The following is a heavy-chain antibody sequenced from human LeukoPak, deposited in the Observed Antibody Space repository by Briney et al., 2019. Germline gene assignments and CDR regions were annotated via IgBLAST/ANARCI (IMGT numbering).Heavy chain of an antibody. V-gene: IGHV1-18*01. J-gene: IGHJ3*02. CDR3: ASRRNYCDSSGYYWDDAFDI. Sequence: ASVKVSCKASGYTFTSYGISWVRQAPGQGLEWMGWISAYNGNTNYAQKLQGRVTMTTDTSTSTAYMELRSLRSDDTAVYYCASRRNYCDSSGYYWDDAFDIWGQGTMVTVSS. CDR2: ISAYNGNT. D-gene: IGHD3-22*01. CDR1: GYTFTSYG.